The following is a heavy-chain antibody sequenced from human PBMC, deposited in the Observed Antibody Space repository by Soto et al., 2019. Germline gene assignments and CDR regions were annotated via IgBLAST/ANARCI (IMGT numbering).Heavy chain of an antibody. CDR1: GGSISSYY. J-gene: IGHJ4*02. CDR3: ARDGGDILTGYGPFDY. CDR2: IYYSGST. V-gene: IGHV4-59*01. D-gene: IGHD3-9*01. Sequence: PSETLSLTCTVSGGSISSYYWSWIRQPPGKGLEWIGYIYYSGSTNYNPSLKSRVTISVDTSKNQFSLKLSSVTAADTAVYYCARDGGDILTGYGPFDYWGQGALVTVSS.